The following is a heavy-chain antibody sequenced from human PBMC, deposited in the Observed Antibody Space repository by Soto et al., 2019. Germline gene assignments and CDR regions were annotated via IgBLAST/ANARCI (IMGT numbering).Heavy chain of an antibody. J-gene: IGHJ4*02. CDR3: AKVSRPSRISTPDFDY. CDR1: GFTLSSYS. Sequence: PGGSLRLSCAASGFTLSSYSIHWVRQAPGKGLDCVAVISYDGNTQFYGDSVKGRFIVSRDNSRNTLYLQLNNLQAEDTAVYYCAKVSRPSRISTPDFDYWGQGT. CDR2: ISYDGNTQ. V-gene: IGHV3-30-3*01.